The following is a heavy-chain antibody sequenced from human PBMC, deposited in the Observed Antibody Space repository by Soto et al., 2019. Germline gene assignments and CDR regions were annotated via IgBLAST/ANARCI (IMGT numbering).Heavy chain of an antibody. Sequence: QVQLVQSGAEVKKPGASVKVSCKASGYTFTSYGISWVRQAPEQGLEWMGWISAYNGNTNYAQKLQGRVTMTTDTSTSTVYMELRSLRSDDTAVYYCARDLVYSSTVVTAPGDYWGQGTLVTVSS. J-gene: IGHJ4*02. CDR2: ISAYNGNT. CDR1: GYTFTSYG. V-gene: IGHV1-18*01. CDR3: ARDLVYSSTVVTAPGDY. D-gene: IGHD2-21*02.